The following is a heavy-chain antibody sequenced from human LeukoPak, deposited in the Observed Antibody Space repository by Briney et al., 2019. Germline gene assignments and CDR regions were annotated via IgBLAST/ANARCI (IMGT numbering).Heavy chain of an antibody. J-gene: IGHJ4*02. D-gene: IGHD3-10*01. Sequence: PSETLSLTCTVSGVSISSSNSYWGWIRQPPGKGLEWIGSIYYSGNTYYNASLKSQVSISIDTSKNQFSLKLSSVTAADTAVYYCARRKGFGEGYFDSWGQGTLVTVSS. V-gene: IGHV4-39*01. CDR2: IYYSGNT. CDR1: GVSISSSNSY. CDR3: ARRKGFGEGYFDS.